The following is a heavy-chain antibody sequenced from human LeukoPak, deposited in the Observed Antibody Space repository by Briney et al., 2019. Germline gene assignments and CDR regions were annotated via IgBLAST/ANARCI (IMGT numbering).Heavy chain of an antibody. V-gene: IGHV3-53*01. Sequence: GGSLRLSCAVSGFTVSSNYMSWVRQAPGKGLEWVSLIYDGDSTFHADSVRGRFSISRDNSKNTLYLQMDNLRVEDTAVYYCAGGTYIITHWGQGALVTVSS. CDR1: GFTVSSNY. CDR2: IYDGDST. CDR3: AGGTYIITH. J-gene: IGHJ4*02. D-gene: IGHD3-10*01.